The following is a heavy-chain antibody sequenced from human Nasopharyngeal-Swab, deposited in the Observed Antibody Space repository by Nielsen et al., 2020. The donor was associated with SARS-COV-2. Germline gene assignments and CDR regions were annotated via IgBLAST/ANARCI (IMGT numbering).Heavy chain of an antibody. CDR1: GFTFTSSA. V-gene: IGHV1-58*01. D-gene: IGHD6-13*01. CDR3: SLGIAAAGYYYFDY. J-gene: IGHJ4*02. CDR2: IVVGSGNT. Sequence: SVKVSCKASGFTFTSSAVQWVRQARGQRLEWIGWIVVGSGNTNYAQKFQERVTITRDMSTSTAYMELSSLRSEDTAVYYCSLGIAAAGYYYFDYWGQGTLVTVSS.